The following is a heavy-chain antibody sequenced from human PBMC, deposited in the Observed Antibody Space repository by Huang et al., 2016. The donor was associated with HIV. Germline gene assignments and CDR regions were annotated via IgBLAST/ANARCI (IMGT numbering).Heavy chain of an antibody. D-gene: IGHD1-7*01. CDR1: TFRFGAYW. Sequence: GGRLVQPGGSISLSCVGSTFRFGAYWMSWVRQSPGKGLEWVANIKQDESEKYYVDSVKGRFNISGDKAKKVLFLEMNNVRVEDTATYYCATKTAAMDIWGQGTTVTVS. CDR3: ATKTAAMDI. V-gene: IGHV3-7*01. J-gene: IGHJ6*02. CDR2: IKQDESEK.